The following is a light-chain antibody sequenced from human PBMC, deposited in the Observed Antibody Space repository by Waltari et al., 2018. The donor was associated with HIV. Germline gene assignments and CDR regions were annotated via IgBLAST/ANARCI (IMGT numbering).Light chain of an antibody. CDR1: SSDVGAYNY. CDR2: DVT. CDR3: ASHAGSKDV. V-gene: IGLV2-8*01. J-gene: IGLJ2*01. Sequence: QSALTQPPSASGSPGQSVTISCTGTSSDVGAYNYVSWFQHHPGKAPKLMIYDVTKRPSGVPDRFSVSKSGTTASLTVSGLQAEDQAYYYCASHAGSKDVFCGGTRLTVL.